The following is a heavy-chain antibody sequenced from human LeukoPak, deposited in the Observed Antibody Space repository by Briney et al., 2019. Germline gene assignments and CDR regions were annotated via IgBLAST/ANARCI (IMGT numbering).Heavy chain of an antibody. J-gene: IGHJ4*02. D-gene: IGHD6-19*01. Sequence: SETLSLTCTVSGGSISSYYWSWIRQPPGKGLEWIGYIYYSGSTNYNPSLKSRVTISVDTSKNQFSLKLSFVTAADTAVYYCARISGWDYFDYWGQGTLVTVSS. CDR3: ARISGWDYFDY. V-gene: IGHV4-59*08. CDR2: IYYSGST. CDR1: GGSISSYY.